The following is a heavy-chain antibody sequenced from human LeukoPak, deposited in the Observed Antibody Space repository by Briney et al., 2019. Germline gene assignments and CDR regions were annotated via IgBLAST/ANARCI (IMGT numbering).Heavy chain of an antibody. CDR2: ISYDGSNK. CDR3: AAVVPAAGWFDP. D-gene: IGHD2-2*01. J-gene: IGHJ5*02. Sequence: GGSLRLSCAASGFTFSSYGIYWVRQAPGKGLEWVAVISYDGSNKFYADSVKGRFTISRDNSKNTLYLQMSSLRAEDTAVYYCAAVVPAAGWFDPWGQGTLVTASS. CDR1: GFTFSSYG. V-gene: IGHV3-30*03.